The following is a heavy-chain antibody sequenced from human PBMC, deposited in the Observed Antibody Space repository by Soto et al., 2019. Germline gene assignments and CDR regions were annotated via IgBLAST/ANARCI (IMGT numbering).Heavy chain of an antibody. D-gene: IGHD6-25*01. CDR2: IYHSGST. V-gene: IGHV4-4*02. CDR1: GGSISSSNS. Sequence: SETLSLTCAVSGGSISSSNSWRWVRQPPGKRLGWFWAIYHSGSTNYNPSLKSRVTISVDKSKNQFSLKLNCVTAADTAVYYCARASGDSSGEVSFDIWGQGTMVTVSS. CDR3: ARASGDSSGEVSFDI. J-gene: IGHJ3*02.